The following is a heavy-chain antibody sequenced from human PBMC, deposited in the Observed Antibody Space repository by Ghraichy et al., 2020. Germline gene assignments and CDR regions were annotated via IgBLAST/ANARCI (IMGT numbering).Heavy chain of an antibody. CDR2: IYYSGST. CDR1: GGSISSYY. Sequence: SETLSLTCTVSGGSISSYYWSWIRQPPGKGLEWIGYIYYSGSTNYNPSLKSRVTISVDTSKNQFSLKLSSVTAADTAVYYCARHVRSSSALSMFDYWGQGTLVTVSS. CDR3: ARHVRSSSALSMFDY. D-gene: IGHD6-6*01. V-gene: IGHV4-59*08. J-gene: IGHJ4*02.